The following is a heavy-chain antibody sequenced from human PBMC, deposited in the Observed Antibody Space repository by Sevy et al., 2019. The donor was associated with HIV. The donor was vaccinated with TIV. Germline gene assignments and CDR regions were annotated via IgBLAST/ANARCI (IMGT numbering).Heavy chain of an antibody. Sequence: GGSLRLSCVGAGFTFSGSAMHWVRQASGKGLEWVGRIRSKANSYATAYAASVKGRFTISRDDSKNTAYLQMNSLKTEDTAVYYCTREGQQYYDFWSGYSQHYYYYGMDVWGQGTTVTVSS. CDR1: GFTFSGSA. CDR2: IRSKANSYAT. CDR3: TREGQQYYDFWSGYSQHYYYYGMDV. J-gene: IGHJ6*02. V-gene: IGHV3-73*01. D-gene: IGHD3-3*01.